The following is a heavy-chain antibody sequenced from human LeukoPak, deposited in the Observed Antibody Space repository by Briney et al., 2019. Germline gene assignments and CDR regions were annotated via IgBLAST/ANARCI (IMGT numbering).Heavy chain of an antibody. CDR3: AKGRDSWSNKIDY. Sequence: PGGSLRLSCAASGFTFSSYAMHWVRLSPGKGLEYVSGISSNGGTTSYADSVQGRFTISRDNSKNTLYLQMGSLRGEDMAVYYCAKGRDSWSNKIDYWGQGTLVTVSS. J-gene: IGHJ4*02. CDR2: ISSNGGTT. V-gene: IGHV3-64*02. D-gene: IGHD3-3*01. CDR1: GFTFSSYA.